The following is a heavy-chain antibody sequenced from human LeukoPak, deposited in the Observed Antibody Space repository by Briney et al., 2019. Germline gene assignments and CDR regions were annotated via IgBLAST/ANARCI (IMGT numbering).Heavy chain of an antibody. V-gene: IGHV3-74*01. CDR1: GFTFSSNW. D-gene: IGHD2/OR15-2a*01. CDR2: IKSDGSST. J-gene: IGHJ4*02. Sequence: GGSLRLSCAASGFTFSSNWMHWVRQPPGKGLVWVSRIKSDGSSTTYADSVKGRFTISRDNAKNTLYLQMNSLRAEDTAVYYCARDEYKADAYWGQGTLVTVSS. CDR3: ARDEYKADAY.